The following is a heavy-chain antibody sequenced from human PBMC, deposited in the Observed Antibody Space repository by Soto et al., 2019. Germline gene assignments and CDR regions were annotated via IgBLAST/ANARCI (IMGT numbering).Heavy chain of an antibody. CDR2: IIPIFGTA. Sequence: GASVKVSCKASGGTFSSYAISWVRQASGQGLEWMGGIIPIFGTANYAQKFQGRVTITADESTSTAYMELSSLRSEDTAVYYCARGAAARIMRFDPWGQGTLVPSPQ. CDR3: ARGAAARIMRFDP. CDR1: GGTFSSYA. D-gene: IGHD6-13*01. V-gene: IGHV1-69*13. J-gene: IGHJ5*02.